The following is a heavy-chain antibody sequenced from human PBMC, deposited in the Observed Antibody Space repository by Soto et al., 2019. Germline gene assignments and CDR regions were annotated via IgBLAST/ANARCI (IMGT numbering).Heavy chain of an antibody. J-gene: IGHJ4*02. CDR1: GVSISDSY. D-gene: IGHD2-2*01. CDR3: AREPDGGYLDY. CDR2: VFTSGST. Sequence: QVLLQESGPGLVKPSETLFLTCSVSGVSISDSYWAWIRQPAGKGLEWIGRVFTSGSTTYNPSLKSRVTMSVDASKRQFFLRLNSLTAADTAVYYCAREPDGGYLDYWGQGALVAVSS. V-gene: IGHV4-4*07.